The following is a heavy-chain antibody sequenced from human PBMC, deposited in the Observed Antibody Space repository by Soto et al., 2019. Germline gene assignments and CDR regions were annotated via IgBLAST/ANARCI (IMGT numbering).Heavy chain of an antibody. J-gene: IGHJ4*02. D-gene: IGHD6-19*01. CDR2: IKPKSEGETA. Sequence: EMQLVQSGGGLVKPGGSLRLSCVASGFNFSAAWLNWIRQAPGKGLEWVGRIKPKSEGETADYTAPVRGRFTISRDDSLNTLHLQMDSLKTEDTAVYYCATVPNNSGPTWGLGVLVTVSS. CDR3: ATVPNNSGPT. V-gene: IGHV3-15*07. CDR1: GFNFSAAW.